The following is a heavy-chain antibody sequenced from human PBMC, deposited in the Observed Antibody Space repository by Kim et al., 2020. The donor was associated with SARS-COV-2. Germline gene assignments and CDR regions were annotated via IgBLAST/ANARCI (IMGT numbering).Heavy chain of an antibody. Sequence: GGSLRLSCAASGFTFSSYSMNWVRQAPGKGLEWVSDIRNTGSGAYYEDSVKGRFTISRDNAKNSLYLQMNSLRDEDTAVYYCVRDWKFGFDYWGQGTLVTVSS. V-gene: IGHV3-48*02. J-gene: IGHJ4*02. D-gene: IGHD1-1*01. CDR1: GFTFSSYS. CDR3: VRDWKFGFDY. CDR2: IRNTGSGA.